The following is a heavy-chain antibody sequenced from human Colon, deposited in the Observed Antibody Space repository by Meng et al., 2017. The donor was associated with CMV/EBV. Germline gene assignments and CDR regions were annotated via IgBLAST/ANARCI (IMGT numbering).Heavy chain of an antibody. CDR2: IQYDSNNK. D-gene: IGHD1-1*01. J-gene: IGHJ5*02. CDR3: AKATSLAGTLGS. CDR1: GFTFSSYS. V-gene: IGHV3-30*02. Sequence: GESLKISCAASGFTFSSYSMNWVRQAPGKGLEWVAYIQYDSNNKWYGDSVRGRFTISRDNSKNTLYLEMNSLRAEDTAIYYCAKATSLAGTLGSWGQGTLVTVSS.